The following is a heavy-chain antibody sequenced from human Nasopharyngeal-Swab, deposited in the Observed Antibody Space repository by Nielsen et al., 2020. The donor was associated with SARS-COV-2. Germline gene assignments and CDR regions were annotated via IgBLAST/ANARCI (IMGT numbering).Heavy chain of an antibody. J-gene: IGHJ6*02. D-gene: IGHD2-21*01. CDR2: ISGSGDTT. V-gene: IGHV3-23*01. CDR3: AKAPYLRGLDV. Sequence: GRSLRLSCAASGFTFSSYAMSWVRRAPGKGLEWVSIISGSGDTTYYADSVNDRFTISRDNSKNTLYLQMNSLRVEDTAVYYCAKAPYLRGLDVWGQGTTVTVSS. CDR1: GFTFSSYA.